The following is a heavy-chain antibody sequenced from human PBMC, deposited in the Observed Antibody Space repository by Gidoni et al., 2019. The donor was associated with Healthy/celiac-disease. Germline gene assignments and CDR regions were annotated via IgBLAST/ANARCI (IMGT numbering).Heavy chain of an antibody. CDR3: ARLQDQVGAAAGPTYYFDY. J-gene: IGHJ4*02. V-gene: IGHV3-30*04. CDR2: ISYDGSNK. CDR1: GFTFSSYA. Sequence: QVQLVESGGGVVQPGRSLRLSCAASGFTFSSYAMHWVRQAPGKGLEWVAVISYDGSNKYYADSVKGRFTISRDNSKNTLYLQMNSLRAEDTAVYYCARLQDQVGAAAGPTYYFDYWGQGTLVTVSS. D-gene: IGHD6-13*01.